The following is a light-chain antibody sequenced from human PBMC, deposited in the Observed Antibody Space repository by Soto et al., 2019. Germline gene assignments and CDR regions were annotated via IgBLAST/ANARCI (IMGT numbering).Light chain of an antibody. CDR3: AAWDDSLNASSV. CDR1: SSNIGSNT. CDR2: SNN. V-gene: IGLV1-44*01. J-gene: IGLJ1*01. Sequence: QSVLTQPPSASGTPGQRVTISCSGSSSNIGSNTVSWYQQLPGTAPKLLIYSNNQRPSGVPDRFSGSKSGTSASLAISGLQSEDEADYYCAAWDDSLNASSVFATGPKVTVL.